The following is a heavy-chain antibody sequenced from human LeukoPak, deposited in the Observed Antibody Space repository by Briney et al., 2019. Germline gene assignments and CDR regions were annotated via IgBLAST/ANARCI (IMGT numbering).Heavy chain of an antibody. J-gene: IGHJ5*02. Sequence: SGTLSLTCAVYGGSFSGYYWSWIRQPPGKGLEWIGEINHSGSTNYNPSLKSRVTISVDTSKNQFSLKLSSVTAADTAVYYCARGVGLRVINWFDPWGQGTLVTVSS. CDR1: GGSFSGYY. CDR2: INHSGST. D-gene: IGHD3-16*02. CDR3: ARGVGLRVINWFDP. V-gene: IGHV4-34*01.